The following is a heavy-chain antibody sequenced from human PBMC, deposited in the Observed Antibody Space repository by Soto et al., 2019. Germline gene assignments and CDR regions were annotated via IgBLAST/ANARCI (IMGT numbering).Heavy chain of an antibody. CDR3: NRSLGGSGSY. CDR1: GFTFGDYA. CDR2: IRSKAYGGTT. J-gene: IGHJ4*02. D-gene: IGHD1-26*01. Sequence: PGGSLRLSCTASGFTFGDYAMSWFRQAPGKGLEWVGFIRSKAYGGTTEYAASVKGRFTISRDDSKSIAYLQMKSLKTEDKAVYYCNRSLGGSGSYSGQGTLVTVSS. V-gene: IGHV3-49*03.